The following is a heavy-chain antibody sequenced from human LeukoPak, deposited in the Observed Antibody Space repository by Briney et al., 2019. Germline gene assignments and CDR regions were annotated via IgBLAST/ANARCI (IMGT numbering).Heavy chain of an antibody. J-gene: IGHJ4*02. CDR1: GFTFSSYE. D-gene: IGHD3-22*01. Sequence: GGSLRLSCAASGFTFSSYEMNWVRQAPGKGLERVSYISSSGSTIYYADSVKGRFTISRDNSKNTLYLQMNSLRAEDTAVYYCARKGRYDSSGRSYYFDYWGQGTLVTVSS. CDR2: ISSSGSTI. V-gene: IGHV3-48*03. CDR3: ARKGRYDSSGRSYYFDY.